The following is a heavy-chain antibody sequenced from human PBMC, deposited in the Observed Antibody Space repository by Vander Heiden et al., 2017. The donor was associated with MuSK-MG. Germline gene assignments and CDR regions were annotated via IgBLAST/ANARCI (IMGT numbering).Heavy chain of an antibody. CDR3: ARGRPGIAAAGSSNWFDP. CDR2: IYSGGST. Sequence: EVQLVESGGGLIQPGGSLRLSCAASGFTVSSNYMRWVRQAPGKGLEWVSVIYSGGSTYYADSVKGRFTISRDNSKNTLYLQMNSLRAEDTAVYYCARGRPGIAAAGSSNWFDPWGQGTLVTVSS. V-gene: IGHV3-53*01. D-gene: IGHD6-13*01. CDR1: GFTVSSNY. J-gene: IGHJ5*02.